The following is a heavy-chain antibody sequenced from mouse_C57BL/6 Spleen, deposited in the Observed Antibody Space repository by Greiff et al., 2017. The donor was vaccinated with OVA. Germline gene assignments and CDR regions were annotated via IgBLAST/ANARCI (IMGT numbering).Heavy chain of an antibody. J-gene: IGHJ4*01. CDR1: GYAFSSSW. CDR2: IYPGDGDT. CDR3: ARVYYGYDGAMDY. D-gene: IGHD2-2*01. Sequence: QVQLQQSGPELVKPGASVKISCKASGYAFSSSWMHWVKQRPGKGLEWIGRIYPGDGDTKYNGKFKGKATLTADKSSSTAYMQLNSLTSEDSAVDFCARVYYGYDGAMDYWGQGTTVTVSS. V-gene: IGHV1-82*01.